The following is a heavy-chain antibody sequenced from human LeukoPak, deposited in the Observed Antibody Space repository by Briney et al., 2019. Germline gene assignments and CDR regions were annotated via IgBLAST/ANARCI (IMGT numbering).Heavy chain of an antibody. CDR3: TRLKDDYIIDS. J-gene: IGHJ5*01. CDR2: IYPGDSDT. Sequence: GESLKISCKGSGYPFTSYWIGWVRQMPGKGLEWMGIIYPGDSDTRYSPSFQGQVTISADKSISTAYLQWSSLKASDTSMYYCTRLKDDYIIDSWGQGTLVTVSS. CDR1: GYPFTSYW. V-gene: IGHV5-51*01. D-gene: IGHD5-24*01.